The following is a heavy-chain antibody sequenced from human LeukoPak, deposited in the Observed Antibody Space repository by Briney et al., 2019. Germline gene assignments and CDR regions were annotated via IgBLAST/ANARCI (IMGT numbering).Heavy chain of an antibody. CDR1: GYRFTSFG. D-gene: IGHD2-15*01. J-gene: IGHJ4*02. CDR2: INPNSGGT. V-gene: IGHV1-2*04. Sequence: GASVKVSCKASGYRFTSFGISWVRQAPGQGLEWMGWINPNSGGTNYAQKFQGWVTMTRDTSISTAYMELSRLRSDDTAVYYCARERRYCSGGSCYFDYWGQGTLVTVSS. CDR3: ARERRYCSGGSCYFDY.